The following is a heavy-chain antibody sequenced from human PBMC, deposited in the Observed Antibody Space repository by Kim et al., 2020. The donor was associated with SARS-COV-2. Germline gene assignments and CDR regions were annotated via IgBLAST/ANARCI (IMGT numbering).Heavy chain of an antibody. CDR3: ARSFSSSWYGGVDP. V-gene: IGHV6-1*01. Sequence: AVSVKSRITITPDISKNQFSLQLNSVTPEDTAVYYCARSFSSSWYGGVDPWGQGTLVTVSS. D-gene: IGHD6-13*01. J-gene: IGHJ5*02.